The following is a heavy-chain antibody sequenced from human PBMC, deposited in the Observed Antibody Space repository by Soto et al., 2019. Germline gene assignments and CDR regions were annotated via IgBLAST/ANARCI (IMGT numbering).Heavy chain of an antibody. Sequence: QVQLVQSGSEVKAPGASVKVSCKASGYTFASYGITWVRQVPGHGLEWLGWISGYTGDTNLGQKVQDRVTMTTDTSTTTAYREFRSLRPDDSAVYYCALEPVAIIGIKYYFYGLDVWGQGTTVTVSS. CDR1: GYTFASYG. V-gene: IGHV1-18*04. CDR3: ALEPVAIIGIKYYFYGLDV. D-gene: IGHD1-26*01. CDR2: ISGYTGDT. J-gene: IGHJ6*02.